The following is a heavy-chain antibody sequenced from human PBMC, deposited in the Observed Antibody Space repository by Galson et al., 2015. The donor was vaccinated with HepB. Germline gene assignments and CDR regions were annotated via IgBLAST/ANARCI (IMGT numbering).Heavy chain of an antibody. CDR2: IKSKTDGGTT. D-gene: IGHD1-7*01. V-gene: IGHV3-15*01. CDR1: GFTFSNAW. Sequence: SLRLSCAASGFTFSNAWMSWVRQAPGKGLEWVGRIKSKTDGGTTDYAAPVKGRFTISRDDSKNTLYLQMNSLKTEDTAVYYCTTGGYNWNYASFDYWGQGTLVTVSS. J-gene: IGHJ4*02. CDR3: TTGGYNWNYASFDY.